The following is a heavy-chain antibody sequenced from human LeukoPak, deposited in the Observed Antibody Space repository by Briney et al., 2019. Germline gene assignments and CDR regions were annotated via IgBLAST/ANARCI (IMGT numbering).Heavy chain of an antibody. D-gene: IGHD2-2*01. Sequence: PSETLSLTCTVSGGSISSSSYYWGWIRQPPGKGLEWIGSIYYSGSTYYNPSLKSRVTISVDTSKNQFSLKLSSVTAADTAVYYCARGFEADIVVVPAAFTNFDYWGQGTLVTVSS. CDR1: GGSISSSSYY. V-gene: IGHV4-39*07. J-gene: IGHJ4*02. CDR3: ARGFEADIVVVPAAFTNFDY. CDR2: IYYSGST.